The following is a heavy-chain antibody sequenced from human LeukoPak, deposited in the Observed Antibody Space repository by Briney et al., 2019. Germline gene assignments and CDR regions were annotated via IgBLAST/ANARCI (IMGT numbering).Heavy chain of an antibody. D-gene: IGHD6-6*01. CDR1: GFSVTSNH. Sequence: SGGSLRLSCAASGFSVTSNHMNWVRQAPGKGLEWVSIIYTGGTTHYADSLNDRFTISRDDSINTLYLQMNSLRAEDTAVYYCARGSSSYYFDYWGQGTLVTVSS. CDR2: IYTGGTT. V-gene: IGHV3-66*01. J-gene: IGHJ4*02. CDR3: ARGSSSYYFDY.